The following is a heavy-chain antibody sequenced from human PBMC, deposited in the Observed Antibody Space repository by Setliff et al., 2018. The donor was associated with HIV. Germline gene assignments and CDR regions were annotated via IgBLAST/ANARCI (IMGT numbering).Heavy chain of an antibody. J-gene: IGHJ4*02. CDR2: INPNNGGT. CDR1: GYTFTGHY. D-gene: IGHD3-22*01. V-gene: IGHV1-2*02. Sequence: GASVKVSCKASGYTFTGHYMHWVRQAPGQGLEWRGWINPNNGGTNYAQKFQGRVTMTRDTSISTAYMELSRLRSDDTAVYYCARDYYDSSGYIFFPGLPDYWGQGTLVTVSS. CDR3: ARDYYDSSGYIFFPGLPDY.